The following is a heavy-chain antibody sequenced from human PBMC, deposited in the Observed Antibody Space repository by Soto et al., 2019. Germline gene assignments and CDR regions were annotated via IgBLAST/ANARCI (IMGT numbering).Heavy chain of an antibody. D-gene: IGHD3-16*02. Sequence: ASVKLSCTASGYTLTSNAMHWVRQAPGQRLEWMGWINAGNGNTKYSQKFQGRVTITRDTSASTAYMELSSLRSEDTAVYYCATSSTFLGSYRDAFDIWGQGTMVTVSS. CDR1: GYTLTSNA. CDR2: INAGNGNT. J-gene: IGHJ3*02. V-gene: IGHV1-3*01. CDR3: ATSSTFLGSYRDAFDI.